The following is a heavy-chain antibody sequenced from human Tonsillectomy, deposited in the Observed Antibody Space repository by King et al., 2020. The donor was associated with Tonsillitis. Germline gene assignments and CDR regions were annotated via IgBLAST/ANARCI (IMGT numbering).Heavy chain of an antibody. CDR2: IIPIFGTA. J-gene: IGHJ6*02. CDR3: ATTLGGVCGGDCYDLDYYYGMDV. CDR1: GGTFSSYA. D-gene: IGHD2-21*02. Sequence: QVQLVESGAEVKKPGSSVKVSCKASGGTFSSYAISWVRQAPGQGLEWMGGIIPIFGTANYAQKFQGRVTITADESTSTAYMELRSLRSEDTAVYYCATTLGGVCGGDCYDLDYYYGMDVWGQGTTVTVSS. V-gene: IGHV1-69*01.